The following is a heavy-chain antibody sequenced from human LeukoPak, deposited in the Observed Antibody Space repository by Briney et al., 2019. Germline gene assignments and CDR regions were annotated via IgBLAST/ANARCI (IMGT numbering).Heavy chain of an antibody. CDR1: GFTFSSYA. D-gene: IGHD1-26*01. Sequence: PGGSLRLSCAASGFTFSSYAMHWVRQAPGKGLEWVAVISYDGSNKYYADSVKGRFTISRDNSKNTLYLQMNSLRAEDTAVYYCARESGYSGSLLVLWGQGTLVTVSS. V-gene: IGHV3-30-3*01. J-gene: IGHJ4*02. CDR3: ARESGYSGSLLVL. CDR2: ISYDGSNK.